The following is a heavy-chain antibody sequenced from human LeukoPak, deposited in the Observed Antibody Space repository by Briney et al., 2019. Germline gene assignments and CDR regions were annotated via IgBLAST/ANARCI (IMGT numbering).Heavy chain of an antibody. D-gene: IGHD3-10*01. CDR2: MNPNSGAT. CDR3: ATWLVRGGRSSYFDY. CDR1: GYTFSDYD. Sequence: ASVKVSCKASGYTFSDYDFNWLRQATGQGLEWMGWMNPNSGATGYAQKFQGRVTMTRDTSINTAYMVLSSLRSEDTAVYYCATWLVRGGRSSYFDYWGQGTLVTVSS. V-gene: IGHV1-8*01. J-gene: IGHJ4*02.